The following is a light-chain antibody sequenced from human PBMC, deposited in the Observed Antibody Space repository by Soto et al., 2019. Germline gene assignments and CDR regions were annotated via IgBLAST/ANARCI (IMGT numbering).Light chain of an antibody. CDR1: QSLLDSDGIAY. CDR2: KVS. Sequence: DIVMTQSPLSLPVTPGEPASISCRSSQSLLDSDGIAYFSWFQQRPGRSPRRLIYKVSNRDSGVPARFSGSGSGTDFALKISRVEAEDVGVYYCMQGTHWPITFGQGTRLEI. CDR3: MQGTHWPIT. J-gene: IGKJ5*01. V-gene: IGKV2-30*01.